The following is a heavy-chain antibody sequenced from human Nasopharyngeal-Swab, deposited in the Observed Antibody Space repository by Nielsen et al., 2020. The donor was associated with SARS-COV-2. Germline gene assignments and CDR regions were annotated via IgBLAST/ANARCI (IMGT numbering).Heavy chain of an antibody. CDR1: GFTFSSYE. J-gene: IGHJ4*02. CDR3: AKKAPGVGQLWYDY. V-gene: IGHV3-48*03. CDR2: ISSSGSTI. D-gene: IGHD5-18*01. Sequence: GGSLRLSCAASGFTFSSYEMNWVRQAPGKGLEWVSYISSSGSTIYYADSVKGRFTISRDNSKNTLYLQMNSLRAEDTAVYYCAKKAPGVGQLWYDYWGQGTLVTVSS.